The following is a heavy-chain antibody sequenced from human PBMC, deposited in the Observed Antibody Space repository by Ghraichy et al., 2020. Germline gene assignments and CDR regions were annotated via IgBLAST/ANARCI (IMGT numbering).Heavy chain of an antibody. CDR2: TYYRSKWYN. CDR3: ARGNYGCGSGGSCYPRGTYYGMDV. CDR1: GDSVSSNSAA. D-gene: IGHD2-15*01. Sequence: SQTLSLTCAISGDSVSSNSAAWNWIRQSPSRGLEWLGRTYYRSKWYNDYAVSVKSRITINPDTSKNQFSLQLNSVTPEDTAVYYCARGNYGCGSGGSCYPRGTYYGMDVWGQGTTVTVSS. V-gene: IGHV6-1*01. J-gene: IGHJ6*02.